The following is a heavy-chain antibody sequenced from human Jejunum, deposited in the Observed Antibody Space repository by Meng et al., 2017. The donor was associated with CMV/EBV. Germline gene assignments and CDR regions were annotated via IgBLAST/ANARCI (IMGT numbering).Heavy chain of an antibody. J-gene: IGHJ4*02. V-gene: IGHV3-23*01. CDR3: ARPPDLGECGKASCSRIDY. CDR2: ISVSGSHT. D-gene: IGHD4-23*01. CDR1: IYT. Sequence: IYTLRYIRHATGRSMECVSTISVSGSHTSYEDSVKDRFFVSSIHSANPLHLQMHRLRAVGTAVYYCARPPDLGECGKASCSRIDYWGQGTLVTVSS.